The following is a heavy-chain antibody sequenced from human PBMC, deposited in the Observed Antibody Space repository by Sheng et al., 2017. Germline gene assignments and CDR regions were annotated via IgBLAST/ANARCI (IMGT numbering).Heavy chain of an antibody. J-gene: IGHJ5*02. Sequence: EVQLVESGGGLVKPGGSLRLSCAASGFTFTNAWMKWVRQAPGKGLEWVGRIKSITGGGTVDYAAPVKGRFIISRDDSKNXLYLQMNSLKTEDTAVYYCTTDGLISFGGFPVGPPWGQGTLVTVSS. CDR3: TTDGLISFGGFPVGPP. CDR2: IKSITGGGTV. D-gene: IGHD3-16*01. CDR1: GFTFTNAW. V-gene: IGHV3-15*01.